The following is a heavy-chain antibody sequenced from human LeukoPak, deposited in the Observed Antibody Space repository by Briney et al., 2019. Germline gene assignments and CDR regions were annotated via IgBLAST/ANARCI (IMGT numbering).Heavy chain of an antibody. D-gene: IGHD3-9*01. CDR3: ARLRPYYDIFTDFPMDV. CDR2: IFYSGST. J-gene: IGHJ6*02. CDR1: GGSVSSYS. V-gene: IGHV4-59*02. Sequence: SETLSLTCSVSGGSVSSYSWSWIQQPPGKGLEWIGYIFYSGSTNYNPSLKRRVTQSVDTSKNQFSLNVSSVTAVDTAVYYCARLRPYYDIFTDFPMDVWGPGTTVTVSS.